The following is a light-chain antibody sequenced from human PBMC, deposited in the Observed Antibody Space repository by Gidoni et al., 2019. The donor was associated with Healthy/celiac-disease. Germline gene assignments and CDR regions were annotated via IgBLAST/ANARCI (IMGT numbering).Light chain of an antibody. CDR2: TAS. CDR3: QQYNSYSCS. CDR1: QSISSW. J-gene: IGKJ2*04. V-gene: IGKV1-5*03. Sequence: DIQRTQSPSTLSASVGDRVTITCRASQSISSWLAWYQQKPGKAPKLLIYTASSLESGVPSRFSGSGSGTDFTLTISSLQPDDFATYYCQQYNSYSCSFGQGTQLEIK.